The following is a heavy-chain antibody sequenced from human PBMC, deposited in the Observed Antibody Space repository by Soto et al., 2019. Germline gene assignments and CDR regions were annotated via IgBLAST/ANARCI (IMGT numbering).Heavy chain of an antibody. CDR2: IDPSDSQT. Sequence: GESLKISCKGSGYSFAGYWITWVRQKPGRGLEWMGRIDPSDSQTYYSPSFRGHVTISVTKSITTVFLQWSSLRASDTAMYYCARQIYDSDTGPNFQYYFDSWGQGTLVTVSS. D-gene: IGHD3-22*01. V-gene: IGHV5-10-1*01. CDR1: GYSFAGYW. J-gene: IGHJ4*02. CDR3: ARQIYDSDTGPNFQYYFDS.